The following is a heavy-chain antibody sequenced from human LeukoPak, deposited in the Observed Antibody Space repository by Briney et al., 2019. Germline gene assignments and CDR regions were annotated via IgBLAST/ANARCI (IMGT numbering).Heavy chain of an antibody. CDR3: ARGLGVSDYYYYYMDV. V-gene: IGHV1-2*02. Sequence: ASVKVSCKASGYTLTSDGMNWVRQAPGQGLEWMGWINPNSGGTNYAQKFQGRVTMTRDTSISTAYMELSRLRSDDTAVYYCARGLGVSDYYYYYMDVWGKGTTVTVSS. D-gene: IGHD3-10*01. CDR2: INPNSGGT. J-gene: IGHJ6*03. CDR1: GYTLTSDG.